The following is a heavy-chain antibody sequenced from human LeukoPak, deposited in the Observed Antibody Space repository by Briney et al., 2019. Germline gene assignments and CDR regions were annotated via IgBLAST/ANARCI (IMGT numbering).Heavy chain of an antibody. J-gene: IGHJ6*02. CDR3: ARMGLRGLSSPYGMDV. D-gene: IGHD3-10*01. Sequence: SETLSLTCAVYGGSFSGYYWSWIRQPPGKGLEWIGEINHSGSTNYNPSLKSRVTISVDTSKNRFSLKLSSVTAADTAVYYCARMGLRGLSSPYGMDVWGQGTTVTVSS. CDR2: INHSGST. CDR1: GGSFSGYY. V-gene: IGHV4-34*01.